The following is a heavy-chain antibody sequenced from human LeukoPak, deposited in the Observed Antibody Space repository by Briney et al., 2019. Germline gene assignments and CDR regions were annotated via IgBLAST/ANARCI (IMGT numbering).Heavy chain of an antibody. Sequence: ASVKVSCKASGGTFTSYTIRWVPQAPGKGLEWMGRIIPILGIANYAQKFQGRDTMTRDTSISTAYMELSRLRSDDTAVYYCARGRTRASSSGWFDPWGQGTLVTVSS. V-gene: IGHV1-69*02. J-gene: IGHJ5*02. CDR1: GGTFTSYT. CDR3: ARGRTRASSSGWFDP. CDR2: IIPILGIA. D-gene: IGHD6-6*01.